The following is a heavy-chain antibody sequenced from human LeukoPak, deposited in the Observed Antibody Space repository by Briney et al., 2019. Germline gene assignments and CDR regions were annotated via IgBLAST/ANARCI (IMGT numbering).Heavy chain of an antibody. CDR3: ARLGREYELLGVFDY. V-gene: IGHV3-7*03. J-gene: IGHJ4*02. CDR1: GFTFSSYW. Sequence: GGSLRLSCAASGFTFSSYWMSWVRQAPGKGLEWVANIKQDGSEKYYVDSVKGRFTISRDNAKNSLYLQMNSLRAEDTAVYYCARLGREYELLGVFDYWGQGTLVTVSS. CDR2: IKQDGSEK. D-gene: IGHD2-2*01.